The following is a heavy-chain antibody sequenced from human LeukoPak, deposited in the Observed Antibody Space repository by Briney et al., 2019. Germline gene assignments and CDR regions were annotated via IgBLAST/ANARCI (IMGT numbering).Heavy chain of an antibody. D-gene: IGHD6-13*01. J-gene: IGHJ4*02. V-gene: IGHV3-21*01. CDR3: AKPPIAAAGVNDY. CDR1: GFTFSSYS. CDR2: ISSSSSYI. Sequence: GGSLRLSCAASGFTFSSYSMNWVRQAPGKGLEWVSSISSSSSYIYYADSAKGRFTISRDNSKNTLYLQMNSLRAEDTAVYYCAKPPIAAAGVNDYWGQGTLVTVSS.